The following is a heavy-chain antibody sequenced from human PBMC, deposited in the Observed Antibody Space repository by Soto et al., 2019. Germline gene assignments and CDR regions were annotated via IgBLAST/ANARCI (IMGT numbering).Heavy chain of an antibody. J-gene: IGHJ4*02. Sequence: QVQLVESGGGVVQPGRSLRLSCAASGFTFSSYAMHWVRQAPGKGLEWVAVISYDGRNKYYADSVKGRFTISRDNSKNTLDLQMHSLRAEDTAVYYCARDLRHSYGYLEVDDYWGQGTLVTVSS. CDR2: ISYDGRNK. V-gene: IGHV3-30*04. D-gene: IGHD5-18*01. CDR3: ARDLRHSYGYLEVDDY. CDR1: GFTFSSYA.